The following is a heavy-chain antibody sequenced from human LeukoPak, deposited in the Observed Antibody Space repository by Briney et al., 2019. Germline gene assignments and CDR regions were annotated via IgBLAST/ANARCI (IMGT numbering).Heavy chain of an antibody. Sequence: PGGSLRLSCAASGFTFSSYWMHWVRQAPGKGLVWVSRINSDGSSTSYADSVKGRFTISRDNAKNTLYLQMNSLRAKDTAVYYCARGYCSGGSCCEGDAFDIWGQGTMVTVSS. V-gene: IGHV3-74*01. CDR1: GFTFSSYW. CDR2: INSDGSST. CDR3: ARGYCSGGSCCEGDAFDI. J-gene: IGHJ3*02. D-gene: IGHD2-15*01.